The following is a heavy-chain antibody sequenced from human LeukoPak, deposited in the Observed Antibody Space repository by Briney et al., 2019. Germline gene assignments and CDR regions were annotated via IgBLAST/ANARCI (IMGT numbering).Heavy chain of an antibody. V-gene: IGHV4-30-4*01. CDR2: IYYSGST. CDR1: GGSISSGDYS. J-gene: IGHJ5*02. D-gene: IGHD3-22*01. Sequence: PSETLSLTCTVSGGSISSGDYSWSWIRQPPGKGLEWIGYIYYSGSTYYNPSLKSRVTISVDTSKNQFSLKLSSVTAADTAVYYCATARGGELYYYDSSGYYNWFDPWGQGTLVTVSS. CDR3: ATARGGELYYYDSSGYYNWFDP.